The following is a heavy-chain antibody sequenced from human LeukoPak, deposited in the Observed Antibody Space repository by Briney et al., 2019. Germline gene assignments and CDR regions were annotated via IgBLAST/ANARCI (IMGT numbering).Heavy chain of an antibody. CDR3: ARAMKSGSPSDY. CDR1: GGTFSSYA. Sequence: SVKVSCKASGGTFSSYAISWVRQAPGQGLEWMGGIIPIFGTANYAQKFQGRVTITADKSTSTAYMELSSLRSEDTAVYYCARAMKSGSPSDYWGQGTLVTVSS. CDR2: IIPIFGTA. V-gene: IGHV1-69*06. D-gene: IGHD1-26*01. J-gene: IGHJ4*02.